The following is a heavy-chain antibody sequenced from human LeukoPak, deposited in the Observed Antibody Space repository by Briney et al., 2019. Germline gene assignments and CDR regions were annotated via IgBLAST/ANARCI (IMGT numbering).Heavy chain of an antibody. CDR2: ISSSSSYI. CDR3: ARGYSNYGYAFDM. Sequence: GGSLRLSCAASGFTFSSYSMNWVRQAPGKGLEWVSSISSSSSYIYYVETVKGRFTTSRDNARNSLYLQMNSLRAEDTAVYYCARGYSNYGYAFDMWGQGTMVTVSS. J-gene: IGHJ3*02. V-gene: IGHV3-21*01. CDR1: GFTFSSYS. D-gene: IGHD4-11*01.